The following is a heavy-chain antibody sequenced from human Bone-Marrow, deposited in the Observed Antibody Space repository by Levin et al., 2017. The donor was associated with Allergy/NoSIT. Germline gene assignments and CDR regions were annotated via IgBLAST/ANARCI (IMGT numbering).Heavy chain of an antibody. Sequence: PGGSLRLSCAASGFTFRNYEMNWFRQAPGKGPQWVAYIRNSGDRTNYADSVRGRFTISRDNGRNSLYLQMSSLRVEDTALYYCARGNSGAEPPYWGQGTLVTVSS. CDR3: ARGNSGAEPPY. V-gene: IGHV3-48*03. CDR1: GFTFRNYE. J-gene: IGHJ4*02. D-gene: IGHD4-17*01. CDR2: IRNSGDRT.